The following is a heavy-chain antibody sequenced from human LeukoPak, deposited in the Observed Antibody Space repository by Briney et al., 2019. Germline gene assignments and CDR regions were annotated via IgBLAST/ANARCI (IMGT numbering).Heavy chain of an antibody. J-gene: IGHJ4*02. D-gene: IGHD4-17*01. CDR2: IYYSGST. V-gene: IGHV4-31*03. CDR3: ARTHDYGDYYYFDY. CDR1: GGSISSGGYY. Sequence: SETLSLTRTVSGGSISSGGYYWRWIRQHPGKGLEWIGYIYYSGSTYYNPSLKSRVTISVDTSKNQFSLRLSSVTAADTAVYYCARTHDYGDYYYFDYWGQGTLVTVSS.